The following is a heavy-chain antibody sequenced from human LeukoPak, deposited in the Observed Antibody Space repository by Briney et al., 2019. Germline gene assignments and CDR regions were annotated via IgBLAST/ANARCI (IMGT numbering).Heavy chain of an antibody. CDR1: GFTFSSYW. J-gene: IGHJ4*02. Sequence: GGSLRLSCAAPGFTFSSYWMSWVRQAPGKGLEWVANIKQDGSEKYYVDSVKGRFTISRDNAKNSLYLQMNSLRAEDTAVYYCARDARWSKDYWGQGTLVTVSS. V-gene: IGHV3-7*01. CDR3: ARDARWSKDY. CDR2: IKQDGSEK. D-gene: IGHD2-8*01.